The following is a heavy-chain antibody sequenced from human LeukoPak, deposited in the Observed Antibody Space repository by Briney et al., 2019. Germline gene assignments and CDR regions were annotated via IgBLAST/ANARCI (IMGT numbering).Heavy chain of an antibody. CDR2: LSGDTTAI. CDR3: ARSGWYNDFDY. V-gene: IGHV3-48*04. Sequence: GGSLRLSCAASGFTFSIYSMNWVRQAPGKGLEWISFLSGDTTAIYYADSVKGRFTISRDNANNSLYLQMNSLRAEDTAVYYCARSGWYNDFDYLGQGTLVTVSS. CDR1: GFTFSIYS. J-gene: IGHJ4*02. D-gene: IGHD6-19*01.